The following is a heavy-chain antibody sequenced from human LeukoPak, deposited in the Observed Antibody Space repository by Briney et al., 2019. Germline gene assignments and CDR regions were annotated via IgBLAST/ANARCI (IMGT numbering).Heavy chain of an antibody. D-gene: IGHD4-17*01. CDR1: GFTFADYA. CDR2: ISWDGGGI. Sequence: GGSLRLSCAASGFTFADYAMHWVRQAPGKGLEWVSGISWDGGGIGYADSVKGRFTISRDNAKDSLYLQMNSLRAEDTALYYCAKTGPPSGTVTSYFDYRGQGTLVTVSS. V-gene: IGHV3-9*01. CDR3: AKTGPPSGTVTSYFDY. J-gene: IGHJ4*02.